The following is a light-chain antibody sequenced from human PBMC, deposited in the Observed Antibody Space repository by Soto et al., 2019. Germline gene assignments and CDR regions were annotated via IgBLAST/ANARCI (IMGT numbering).Light chain of an antibody. CDR2: GAS. CDR1: QSVSSSY. J-gene: IGKJ2*01. Sequence: EIVWTQSPGTLSLSPGEGATLSCRASQSVSSSYLAWYQQKPGQAPRLLIYGASSRATGIPDRFSGSGSGTDFTLTISRLEPEDFAMYYCQQYGSSSYTFGQGTKLEIK. CDR3: QQYGSSSYT. V-gene: IGKV3-20*01.